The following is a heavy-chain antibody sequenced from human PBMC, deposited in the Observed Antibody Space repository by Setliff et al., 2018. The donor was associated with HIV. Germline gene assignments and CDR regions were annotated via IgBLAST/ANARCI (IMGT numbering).Heavy chain of an antibody. CDR3: ARDQPQDYDSLTGYYTGRYFDY. V-gene: IGHV4-39*07. CDR2: IYYSEST. D-gene: IGHD3-9*01. J-gene: IGHJ4*02. CDR1: GGSISSSSYY. Sequence: PSETLSLTCTVSGGSISSSSYYWGWIRQPPGKGLEWIGSIYYSESTSYNPSLKSRVTISVDTSKNQFSLKLTSVTAADTAVYYCARDQPQDYDSLTGYYTGRYFDYWGRGTLVTVSS.